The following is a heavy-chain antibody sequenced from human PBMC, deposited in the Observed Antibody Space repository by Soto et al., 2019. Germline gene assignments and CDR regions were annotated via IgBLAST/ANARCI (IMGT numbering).Heavy chain of an antibody. Sequence: QVQPVESGGGVVQPGRSLRLSCAASGFTFRSYAMHWVRQAPGKGLEWVAVISYDGSNEYYADSVKGRFTISRDNSKNTLYLQMNSLGSEDTAVYYCARDQDSSSWTFDYWGQGTLVTVSS. D-gene: IGHD6-13*01. CDR2: ISYDGSNE. J-gene: IGHJ4*02. V-gene: IGHV3-30-3*01. CDR1: GFTFRSYA. CDR3: ARDQDSSSWTFDY.